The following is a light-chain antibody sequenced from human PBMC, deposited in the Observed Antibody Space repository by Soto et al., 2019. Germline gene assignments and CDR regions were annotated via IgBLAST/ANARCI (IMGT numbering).Light chain of an antibody. V-gene: IGLV1-40*01. CDR3: QSYDSSLSGMV. CDR1: ISNIGAGYG. CDR2: GDR. Sequence: QSVLTQPPSVSGAPGHRVTISCTGSISNIGAGYGVYWYQQLPGTAPQLPIDGDRYRPAGVPDRFSGSKSGTSVSLAITGLPAEAEADYHCQSYDSSLSGMVFGGGTKLTVL. J-gene: IGLJ3*02.